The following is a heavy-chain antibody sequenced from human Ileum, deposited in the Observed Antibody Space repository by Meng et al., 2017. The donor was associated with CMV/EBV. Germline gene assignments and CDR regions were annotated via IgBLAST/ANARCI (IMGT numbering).Heavy chain of an antibody. CDR1: GFTFSSYS. V-gene: IGHV3-23*01. J-gene: IGHJ4*02. D-gene: IGHD5-24*01. CDR3: AKGGGDGYNGLFDY. CDR2: FSRNGAGT. Sequence: GGSLRLSCTASGFTFSSYSMTWVRQAPGKGLEWVSGFSRNGAGTYYADSVRGRFTISRDNSKNTLYLQMNSLRAEDTALYYCAKGGGDGYNGLFDYWGQGAPVTVSS.